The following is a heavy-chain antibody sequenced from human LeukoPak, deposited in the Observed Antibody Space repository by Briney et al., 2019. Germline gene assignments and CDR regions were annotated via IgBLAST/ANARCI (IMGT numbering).Heavy chain of an antibody. CDR3: ARGRTSILWWGFDN. CDR1: GYSISSGYN. D-gene: IGHD2-21*01. J-gene: IGHJ4*02. Sequence: SETLSLTCTVSGYSISSGYNWGWIRQPAGKGLEWIGRIYTSGSTNYNPSLKSRVTISVDTSKNQFSLKLSSVTAADTAVYYCARGRTSILWWGFDNWGQGTLVTVSS. V-gene: IGHV4-61*02. CDR2: IYTSGST.